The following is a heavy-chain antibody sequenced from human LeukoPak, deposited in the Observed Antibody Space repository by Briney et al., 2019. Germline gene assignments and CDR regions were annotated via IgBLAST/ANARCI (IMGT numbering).Heavy chain of an antibody. D-gene: IGHD1-1*01. J-gene: IGHJ3*02. CDR1: GGSISGYY. CDR2: FYYSGST. V-gene: IGHV4-59*01. Sequence: PSETLSLTCTVSGGSISGYYWNWIRQPPGKGLEWIGYFYYSGSTNYNPSLKSRVTILVDKSKNQFSLKLSSVTAADTAVYYCARSQLLPQDAFNIWGQGTMVTVSS. CDR3: ARSQLLPQDAFNI.